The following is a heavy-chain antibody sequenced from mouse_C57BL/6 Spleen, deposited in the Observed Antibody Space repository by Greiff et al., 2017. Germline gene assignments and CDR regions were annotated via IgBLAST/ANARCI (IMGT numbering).Heavy chain of an antibody. V-gene: IGHV5-2*01. J-gene: IGHJ1*03. CDR1: EYEFPSHD. CDR3: ARQGFPGTGWYFDV. CDR2: INSDGGST. Sequence: EVKLVESGGGLVQPGESLKLSCESNEYEFPSHDMSWVRKTPEKRLELVAAINSDGGSTYYPDTMERRFIISRDNTKKTLYLQMSSLRSEDTALYYCARQGFPGTGWYFDVWGTGTTVTVSS. D-gene: IGHD4-1*01.